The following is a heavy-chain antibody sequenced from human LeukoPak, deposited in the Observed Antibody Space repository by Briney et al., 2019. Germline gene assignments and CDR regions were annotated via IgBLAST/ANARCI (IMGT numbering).Heavy chain of an antibody. V-gene: IGHV3-23*01. CDR3: ARQEGSGWSFDY. J-gene: IGHJ4*02. D-gene: IGHD6-19*01. Sequence: GGTLRLSCAASGFTFSTYGMTWVRQAPGKGLEWVSAIGGSGYSTYYADSVKGRFTISRDNSRNALYLQMNSLRAEDTAVYYCARQEGSGWSFDYWGQGTLVTVSS. CDR2: IGGSGYST. CDR1: GFTFSTYG.